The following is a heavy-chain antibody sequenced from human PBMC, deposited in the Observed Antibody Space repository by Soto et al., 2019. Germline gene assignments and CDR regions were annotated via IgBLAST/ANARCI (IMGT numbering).Heavy chain of an antibody. J-gene: IGHJ1*01. CDR3: ARGYSSGWYPSAEYFQH. CDR2: ISYDGSNK. V-gene: IGHV3-30-3*01. D-gene: IGHD6-19*01. Sequence: QVQLVESGGGVVQPGRSLRLSCAASGFTFSSYAMHWVRQAPGKGLEWVAVISYDGSNKYYADSVKGRFTISRDNSKHTLYLQMNSLRAEDTAVYYCARGYSSGWYPSAEYFQHWGQGTLVTVSS. CDR1: GFTFSSYA.